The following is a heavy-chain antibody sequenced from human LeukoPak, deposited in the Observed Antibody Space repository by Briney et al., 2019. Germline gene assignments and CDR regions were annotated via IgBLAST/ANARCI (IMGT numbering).Heavy chain of an antibody. Sequence: ASVKVSCKASGGTFSSYAISWVRQAPGQGLEWMGGIIPIFGTANYAQKFQGRVTITADESTSTAYMELSSLRSEDTAVYYCARVTEEYYYYYGMDVWGQGTTVTVSS. CDR2: IIPIFGTA. V-gene: IGHV1-69*13. CDR1: GGTFSSYA. J-gene: IGHJ6*02. CDR3: ARVTEEYYYYYGMDV.